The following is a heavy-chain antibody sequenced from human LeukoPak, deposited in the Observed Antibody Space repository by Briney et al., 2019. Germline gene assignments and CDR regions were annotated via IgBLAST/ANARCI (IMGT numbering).Heavy chain of an antibody. CDR3: ARGYYYGSGSGNWFDP. CDR1: GYTFTGYY. V-gene: IGHV1-2*02. D-gene: IGHD3-10*01. CDR2: INPNSGGT. Sequence: PVASVKVSCTASGYTFTGYYMHWVRQAPGQGLEWMGWINPNSGGTNYAQKFQGRVTMTRDTSISTAYMELSRLRSDDTAVYYCARGYYYGSGSGNWFDPWGQGTLVTVSS. J-gene: IGHJ5*02.